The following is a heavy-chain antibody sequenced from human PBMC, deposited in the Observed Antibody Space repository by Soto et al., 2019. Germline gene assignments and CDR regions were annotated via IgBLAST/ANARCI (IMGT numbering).Heavy chain of an antibody. J-gene: IGHJ4*02. D-gene: IGHD2-2*01. V-gene: IGHV4-30-4*01. Sequence: SETLSLTCTVSGGSISSGDYYWSWIRQPPGKGLEWIGYIYYSGSTYYNPSLKSRGTISVDTSKNQFSLKLSSVTAADTAVYYVARGPGPATAFYYWGQGTLVTVAS. CDR2: IYYSGST. CDR3: ARGPGPATAFYY. CDR1: GGSISSGDYY.